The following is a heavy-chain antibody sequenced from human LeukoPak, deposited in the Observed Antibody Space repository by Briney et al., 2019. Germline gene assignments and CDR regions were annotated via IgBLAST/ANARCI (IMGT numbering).Heavy chain of an antibody. J-gene: IGHJ4*02. Sequence: GGSLRLSCAASGFTFSDYSMNWVRQAPGKGLEWISYISSSGSTMYYADSVKGRLTISRDNAKKSLFLQMNSLRDEDTAVYYCARRLAYWGQGTLVTVSS. CDR2: ISSSGSTM. CDR3: ARRLAY. CDR1: GFTFSDYS. V-gene: IGHV3-48*02.